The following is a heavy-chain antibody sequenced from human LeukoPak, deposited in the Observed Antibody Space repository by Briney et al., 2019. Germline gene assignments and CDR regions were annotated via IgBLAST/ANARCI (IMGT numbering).Heavy chain of an antibody. V-gene: IGHV3-23*01. CDR3: ARDRPSGYYFDL. Sequence: PGGSLRLSCAASGFTLSSDGMSWVRQAPGKGLEWVSAISGSGGSTYYADSVKGRFTISRDNSKNTLFLQMNSLRAEDTALYYCARDRPSGYYFDLWGQGTLVTVSS. CDR2: ISGSGGST. CDR1: GFTLSSDG. D-gene: IGHD3-10*01. J-gene: IGHJ4*02.